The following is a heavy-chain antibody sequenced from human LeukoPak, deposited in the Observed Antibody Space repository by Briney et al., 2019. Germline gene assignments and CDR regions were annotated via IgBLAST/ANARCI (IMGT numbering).Heavy chain of an antibody. V-gene: IGHV3-21*01. CDR2: ISSSSSYI. Sequence: PGGSLRLSCAASGFTFSSYSMNWVRQAPGKGLEWVSSISSSSSYIYYADSVKGRFTISRDNAKNSLYLQMNSLRAEDTAVYYCARDLGGEKWELPSGYFQHWGQGTLVTVSS. J-gene: IGHJ1*01. D-gene: IGHD1-26*01. CDR1: GFTFSSYS. CDR3: ARDLGGEKWELPSGYFQH.